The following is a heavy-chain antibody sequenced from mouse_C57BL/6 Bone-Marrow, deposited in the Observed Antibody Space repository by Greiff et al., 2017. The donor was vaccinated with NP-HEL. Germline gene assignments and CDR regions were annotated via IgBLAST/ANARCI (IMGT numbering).Heavy chain of an antibody. D-gene: IGHD5-2*01. Sequence: QVQLQQSGPGLVQPSQSLSITCTVSGFSLTSYGVHWVRQSPGKGLEWLGVIWSGGSTDYNAAFISRLSISKDNSKSQVFFKMNSLQAADTARYYCDRKRNKAMDYWGQGTAVTVSA. CDR2: IWSGGST. J-gene: IGHJ4*01. CDR3: DRKRNKAMDY. V-gene: IGHV2-2*01. CDR1: GFSLTSYG.